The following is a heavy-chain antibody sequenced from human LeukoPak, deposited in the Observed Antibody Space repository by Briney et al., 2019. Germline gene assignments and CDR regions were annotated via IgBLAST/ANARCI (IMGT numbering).Heavy chain of an antibody. J-gene: IGHJ4*02. CDR1: GFTFSSYG. Sequence: SGGSLRLSCAASGFTFSSYGMNWVRQAPGKGLEWVAVIWYDGSNKYYGDSVKGRFTISRDNSKNTVSLQMNSLGVEDTAVYYCARLGSSWSFDYWGRGTLVTVSS. CDR3: ARLGSSWSFDY. V-gene: IGHV3-33*01. D-gene: IGHD6-13*01. CDR2: IWYDGSNK.